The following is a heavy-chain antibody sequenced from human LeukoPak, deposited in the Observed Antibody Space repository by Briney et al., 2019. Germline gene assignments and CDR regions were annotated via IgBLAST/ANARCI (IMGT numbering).Heavy chain of an antibody. CDR1: GYTFTSYA. CDR2: ISAYNGNT. J-gene: IGHJ6*02. CDR3: ARNPSRYFDWGYYYYYGMDV. Sequence: ASVKVSCKASGYTFTSYAMHWVRQAPGQGLEWMGWISAYNGNTNYAQKLQGRVTMTTDTSTSTAYMELRSLRSDDTAVYYCARNPSRYFDWGYYYYYGMDVWGQGTTVTVSS. V-gene: IGHV1-18*01. D-gene: IGHD3-9*01.